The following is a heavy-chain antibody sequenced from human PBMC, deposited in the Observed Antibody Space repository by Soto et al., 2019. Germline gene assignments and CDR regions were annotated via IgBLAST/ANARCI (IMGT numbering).Heavy chain of an antibody. J-gene: IGHJ4*02. CDR3: ARSAGGSYYAGGYFDC. CDR2: ISYDGSNK. Sequence: LRLSFAASGXTFSSYGMHWVRQAPGKGLEWVAVISYDGSNKYYADSVKGRFTISRDNSKNTLYLQMNSLRAEDTAVYYCARSAGGSYYAGGYFDCWGQGTLVTVSS. D-gene: IGHD1-26*01. CDR1: GXTFSSYG. V-gene: IGHV3-30*03.